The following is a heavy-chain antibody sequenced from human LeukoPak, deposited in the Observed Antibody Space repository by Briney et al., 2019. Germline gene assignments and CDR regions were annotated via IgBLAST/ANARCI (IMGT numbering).Heavy chain of an antibody. D-gene: IGHD6-6*01. CDR2: ISSSSSYI. CDR1: GFTFSSYW. CDR3: ARPVYSSSSGDY. V-gene: IGHV3-21*01. Sequence: PGGSLRLSCAASGFTFSSYWMSWVRQAPGKGLEWVSSISSSSSYIYYADSVKGRFTISRDNAKNSLYLQMNSLRAEDTAVYYCARPVYSSSSGDYWGQGTLVTVSS. J-gene: IGHJ4*02.